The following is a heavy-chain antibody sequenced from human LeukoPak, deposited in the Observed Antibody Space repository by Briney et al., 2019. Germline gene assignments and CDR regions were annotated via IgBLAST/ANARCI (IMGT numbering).Heavy chain of an antibody. CDR1: DFLFSSYA. CDR3: ARGLSSVNDAFDI. J-gene: IGHJ3*02. CDR2: IGASGSST. D-gene: IGHD3-10*01. Sequence: GGSLRLSCAASDFLFSSYATNWVRQAPGKGLEWVSVIGASGSSTYYADSVKGRFTISRDNSKTTLYLQMNSLRAEDTAVYYCARGLSSVNDAFDIWGQGTMVTVSS. V-gene: IGHV3-23*01.